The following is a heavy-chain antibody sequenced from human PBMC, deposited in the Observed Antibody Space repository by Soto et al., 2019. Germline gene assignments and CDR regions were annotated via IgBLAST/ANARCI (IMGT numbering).Heavy chain of an antibody. D-gene: IGHD3-10*01. CDR2: IDPSDSYT. Sequence: GESLKISCKGSGYSFTSYWISWVRQMPGKGLEWMGRIDPSDSYTNYSPSFQGHVTISADKSISTAYMELSRLRSDDTAVYYCARGVREMVRGVIMGYYYYYMAVWGKGTTVTVSS. CDR3: ARGVREMVRGVIMGYYYYYMAV. J-gene: IGHJ6*03. CDR1: GYSFTSYW. V-gene: IGHV5-10-1*01.